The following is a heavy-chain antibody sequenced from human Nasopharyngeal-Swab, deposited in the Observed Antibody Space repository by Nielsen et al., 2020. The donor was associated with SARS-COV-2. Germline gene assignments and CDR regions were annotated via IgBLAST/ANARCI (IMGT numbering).Heavy chain of an antibody. CDR3: ARVGGDYYYYYYMDV. D-gene: IGHD1-26*01. J-gene: IGHJ6*03. Sequence: RQAPGKGLEWIGYIYHSGSTYYNPSLKSRVTISADRSKNQFSLKLSSVTAADTAVYYCARVGGDYYYYYYMDVWGKGTTVTVSS. CDR2: IYHSGST. V-gene: IGHV4-30-2*01.